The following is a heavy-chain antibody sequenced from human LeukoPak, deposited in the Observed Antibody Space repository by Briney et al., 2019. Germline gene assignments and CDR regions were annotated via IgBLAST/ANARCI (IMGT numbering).Heavy chain of an antibody. CDR3: ARDRGVRGVDY. D-gene: IGHD3-10*01. J-gene: IGHJ4*02. Sequence: GGSLRLSCAASGFTFSSYAMSWVRQAPGKGLEWVSTISDSGGSTYYADSVKGRFTISRDNAKNTLYLQMNSLRAEDTAVYYCARDRGVRGVDYWGQGTLVTVSS. CDR1: GFTFSSYA. V-gene: IGHV3-23*01. CDR2: ISDSGGST.